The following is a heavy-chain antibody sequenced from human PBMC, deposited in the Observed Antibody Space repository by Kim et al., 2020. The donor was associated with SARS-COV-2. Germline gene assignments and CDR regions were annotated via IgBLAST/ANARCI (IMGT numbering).Heavy chain of an antibody. CDR3: ASGAYCGGDCRKVDY. Sequence: GESLKISCKGSGYSFTSYWIGWVRQMPGKGLEWMGIIYPGDSDTRYSPSFQGQVTISADKSISTAYLQWSNLKASDTAMYYCASGAYCGGDCRKVDYWGQGTLVTVSS. CDR2: IYPGDSDT. CDR1: GYSFTSYW. J-gene: IGHJ4*02. V-gene: IGHV5-51*01. D-gene: IGHD2-21*02.